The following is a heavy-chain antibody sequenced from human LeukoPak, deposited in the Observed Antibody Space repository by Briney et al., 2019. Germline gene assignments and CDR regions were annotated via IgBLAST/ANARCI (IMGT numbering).Heavy chain of an antibody. J-gene: IGHJ6*03. CDR3: ARESYGGTYYYYYYMDV. V-gene: IGHV4-39*07. Sequence: SETLSLTCTVSGGSISRSDYYWGWIRQPPGKGLEWIGSIFYSGSTYYNASLKSRVTISVDTSKNQFSLKMTSVTAADTAVYYCARESYGGTYYYYYYMDVWGKGTTVTVSS. CDR1: GGSISRSDYY. CDR2: IFYSGST. D-gene: IGHD4-23*01.